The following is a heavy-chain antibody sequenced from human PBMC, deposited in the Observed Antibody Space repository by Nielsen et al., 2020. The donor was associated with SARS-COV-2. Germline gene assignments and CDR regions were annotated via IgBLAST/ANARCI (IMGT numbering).Heavy chain of an antibody. CDR2: LSSRSDYI. D-gene: IGHD3-3*01. V-gene: IGHV3-21*01. CDR3: ARDGGRRTMFGVNHRVRKDAFDI. Sequence: GESLKISCAASGFTFSSYSMNWVRQAPGEGLEWFSFLSSRSDYICYADSMKGRFTISRDNAKNSLFLQMNRLRVEDTAVYYCARDGGRRTMFGVNHRVRKDAFDIWGQGTMVTVSS. CDR1: GFTFSSYS. J-gene: IGHJ3*02.